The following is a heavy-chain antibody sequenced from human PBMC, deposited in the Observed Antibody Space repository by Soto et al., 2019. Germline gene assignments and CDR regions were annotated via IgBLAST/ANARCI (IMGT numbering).Heavy chain of an antibody. V-gene: IGHV1-18*01. D-gene: IGHD6-19*01. Sequence: QVQLVQSGAEVKKPGASVKVSCKASGYTFTSYGISWVRQAPGQGLEWMGWISAYNGNTNYAQKLQGRVTMTTDTSTRKADGELRSLRADHTAVYYCARDSGASSGWSIYWGQGTLVTVSS. CDR2: ISAYNGNT. CDR1: GYTFTSYG. CDR3: ARDSGASSGWSIY. J-gene: IGHJ4*02.